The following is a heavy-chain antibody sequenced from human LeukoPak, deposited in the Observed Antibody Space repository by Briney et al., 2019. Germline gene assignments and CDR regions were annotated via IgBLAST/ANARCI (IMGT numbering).Heavy chain of an antibody. CDR3: ASARSGWLYFDY. CDR2: IYYSGST. D-gene: IGHD6-19*01. Sequence: SSETLSLTCTVSGGSVSSGSYYWSWIRQPPGKGLEWIGYIYYSGSTNYNPSLKSRVTISVDTSKNQFSLKLSSVTAADTAVYYCASARSGWLYFDYWGQGTLVTVSS. J-gene: IGHJ4*02. CDR1: GGSVSSGSYY. V-gene: IGHV4-61*01.